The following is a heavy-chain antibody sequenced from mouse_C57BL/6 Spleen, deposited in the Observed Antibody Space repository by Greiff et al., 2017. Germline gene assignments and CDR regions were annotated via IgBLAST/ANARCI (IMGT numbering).Heavy chain of an antibody. CDR3: ARWGVVDLRFDY. D-gene: IGHD1-1*01. V-gene: IGHV1-82*01. CDR1: GYAFSSSW. J-gene: IGHJ2*01. CDR2: IYPGDGDT. Sequence: VMLVESGPELVKPGASVKISCKASGYAFSSSWMNWVKQRPGKGLEWIGRIYPGDGDTNYNGKFKGKATLTADKSSSTAYMQLSSLTSEDSAVYFCARWGVVDLRFDYWGQGTTLTVSS.